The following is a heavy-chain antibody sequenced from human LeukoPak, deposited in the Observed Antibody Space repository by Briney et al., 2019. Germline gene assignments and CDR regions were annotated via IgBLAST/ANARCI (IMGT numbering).Heavy chain of an antibody. CDR1: GGSISSGYYY. D-gene: IGHD4-11*01. CDR3: AGTTNRYYYHCRFV. V-gene: IGHV4-61*02. CDR2: IYSSGST. J-gene: IGHJ6*03. Sequence: SQTLSLTCTFSGGSISSGYYYWSWIRQPAGKGLEWVGRIYSSGSTNYNPSLQSRVDIAVPQSQNQLSLKQRSVTAADTAVLCGAGTTNRYYYHCRFVWGKGTTVTDSS.